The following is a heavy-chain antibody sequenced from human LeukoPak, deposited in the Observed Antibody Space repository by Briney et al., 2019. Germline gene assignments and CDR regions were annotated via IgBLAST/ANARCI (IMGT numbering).Heavy chain of an antibody. CDR3: ARDASSGGWYRRWGMDV. CDR2: ISYDGSNK. CDR1: GFTFSSYA. D-gene: IGHD6-19*01. Sequence: GRSLRLSCAASGFTFSSYAMHWVRQAPGKGLEWVAVISYDGSNKYYADSVKGRFTISRDNSKNTLYLQMNSLRAEDTAVYYCARDASSGGWYRRWGMDVWGQGTTVTVSS. V-gene: IGHV3-30*14. J-gene: IGHJ6*02.